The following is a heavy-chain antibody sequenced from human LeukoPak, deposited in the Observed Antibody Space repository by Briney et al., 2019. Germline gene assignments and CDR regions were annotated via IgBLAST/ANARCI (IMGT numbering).Heavy chain of an antibody. CDR1: GFSVSNTY. CDR2: IYSGDSGVST. V-gene: IGHV3-53*01. Sequence: GGSLRLSCAASGFSVSNTYMSWVRQAPGKGLEWVSVIYSGDSGVSTYYADSVKGRFTISRDNSKDTLYLQMNSLRAEDTAVYYCAKRGYCRGGSCYHHFDYWGQGTLVTVSS. CDR3: AKRGYCRGGSCYHHFDY. D-gene: IGHD2-15*01. J-gene: IGHJ4*02.